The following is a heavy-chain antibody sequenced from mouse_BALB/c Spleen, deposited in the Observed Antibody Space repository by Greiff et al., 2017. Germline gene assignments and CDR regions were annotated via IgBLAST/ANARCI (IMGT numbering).Heavy chain of an antibody. J-gene: IGHJ2*01. CDR1: GFTFSSYT. Sequence: DVKLVESGGGLVKPGGSLKLSCAASGFTFSSYTMSWVRQTPEKRLEWVATISSGGSYTYYPDSVKGRFTISRDNAKNTLYLQMSSLKSEDTAMYYCTRDGYDYDEDYWGQGTTLTVSS. CDR2: ISSGGSYT. V-gene: IGHV5-6-4*01. CDR3: TRDGYDYDEDY. D-gene: IGHD2-4*01.